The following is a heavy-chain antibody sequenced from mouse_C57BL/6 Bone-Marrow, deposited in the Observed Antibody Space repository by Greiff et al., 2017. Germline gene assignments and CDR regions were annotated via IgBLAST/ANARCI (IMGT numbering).Heavy chain of an antibody. CDR1: GFTFSDYY. Sequence: DVKLQESGGGLVQPGGSLKLSCAASGFTFSDYYMYWVRQTPEQRLEWVAYISNGGGSTYYPDTVKGRFTISRDNAKNTLYLQMSRLKSEYAAMYYCARQVPGGWFAYWGQGTLVTVSA. CDR3: ARQVPGGWFAY. J-gene: IGHJ3*01. V-gene: IGHV5-12*01. CDR2: ISNGGGST.